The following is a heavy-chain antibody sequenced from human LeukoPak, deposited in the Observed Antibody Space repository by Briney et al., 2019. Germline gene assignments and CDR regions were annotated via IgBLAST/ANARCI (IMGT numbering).Heavy chain of an antibody. V-gene: IGHV1-69*13. D-gene: IGHD4-11*01. CDR3: ARDPITVTTGGRYYYYGMDV. Sequence: GASVKVSCKASGGTFSSYAISWVRQAPGQGLEWKGGIIPISGTANYAQKFQGRVTITADESTSTAYMELSSLRSEDTAVYYCARDPITVTTGGRYYYYGMDVWGKGTTVTVSS. CDR1: GGTFSSYA. J-gene: IGHJ6*04. CDR2: IIPISGTA.